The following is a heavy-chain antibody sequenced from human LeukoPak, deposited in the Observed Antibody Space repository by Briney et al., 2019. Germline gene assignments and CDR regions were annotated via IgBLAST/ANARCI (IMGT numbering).Heavy chain of an antibody. D-gene: IGHD2-21*02. CDR1: GYRFISNY. Sequence: GASVKVSCKASGYRFISNYIQWVRQAPGLGPEWMGWMHPGNGNTRYAEKFQGRVTMTRDTSINTAYMDLNSLRSDVTAVYYCAREGSYCVGGDCYSFDFWGQGTLITVSS. CDR2: MHPGNGNT. CDR3: AREGSYCVGGDCYSFDF. J-gene: IGHJ4*02. V-gene: IGHV1-2*02.